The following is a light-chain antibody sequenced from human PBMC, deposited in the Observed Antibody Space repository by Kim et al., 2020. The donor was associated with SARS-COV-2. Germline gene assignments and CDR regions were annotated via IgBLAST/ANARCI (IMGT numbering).Light chain of an antibody. Sequence: DIVMTQSPDSLAVSLGERATINCTSSQSVFYSTNNQNSLAWYQQKPGQPPKLVISSASTRQSGVPDRYSGSESGTDFSLTISSLQAEDVAVYYCQQYYSMPITFGQGTRLEIK. V-gene: IGKV4-1*01. CDR2: SAS. CDR3: QQYYSMPIT. CDR1: QSVFYSTNNQNS. J-gene: IGKJ5*01.